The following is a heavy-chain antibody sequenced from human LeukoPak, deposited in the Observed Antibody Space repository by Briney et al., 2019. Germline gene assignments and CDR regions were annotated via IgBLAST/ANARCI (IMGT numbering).Heavy chain of an antibody. CDR3: ARDGSQSCSAGSCDWFDA. V-gene: IGHV3-33*01. CDR2: IWYDGSNK. D-gene: IGHD2-15*01. J-gene: IGHJ5*02. CDR1: GFTFSSHG. Sequence: PGGSLRLSCAASGFTFSSHGMHWVRQAPGKGLEWVAVIWYDGSNKYYADSVKGRFTISRDNSKNTLYLQLSRLRAEDTAVYYCARDGSQSCSAGSCDWFDAWGQGALVTVSS.